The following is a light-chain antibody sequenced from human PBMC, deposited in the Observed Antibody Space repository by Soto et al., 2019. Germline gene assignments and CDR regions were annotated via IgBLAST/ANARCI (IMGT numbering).Light chain of an antibody. J-gene: IGLJ2*01. CDR3: TSFAGINNFVV. CDR2: EVN. V-gene: IGLV2-8*01. CDR1: SSDVGGYNY. Sequence: QSVLTQPPSASGSPGQSVTISCTGTSSDVGGYNYVSWYQQHPGKAPKFMIFEVNKRPLGVPDRFSGSKSGNTASLTVSGLQAEDEADYYCTSFAGINNFVVFGGGTKLTVL.